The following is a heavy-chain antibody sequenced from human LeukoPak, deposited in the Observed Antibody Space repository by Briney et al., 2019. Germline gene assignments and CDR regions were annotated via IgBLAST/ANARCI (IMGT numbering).Heavy chain of an antibody. CDR1: GFTFTSYG. Sequence: GGSLRLSCAASGFTFTSYGMHWVRQAPGKGLEWVAFIPFDGSNKYYADSVKGRFTISRDNSKNTLYLQLNSLRADDTAVYYCAKSSDRAAAGTDYWGQGTLATVSS. J-gene: IGHJ4*02. V-gene: IGHV3-30*02. CDR2: IPFDGSNK. CDR3: AKSSDRAAAGTDY. D-gene: IGHD6-13*01.